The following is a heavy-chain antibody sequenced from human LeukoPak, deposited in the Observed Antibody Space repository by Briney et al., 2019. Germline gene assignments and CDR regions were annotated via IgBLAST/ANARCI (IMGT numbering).Heavy chain of an antibody. CDR2: IYYSGST. V-gene: IGHV4-39*02. CDR1: GGSISSSSYY. J-gene: IGHJ4*02. Sequence: PSETLSLTCTVSGGSISSSSYYWGWIRQPPGKGLEWIGSIYYSGSTYYNPSLKRRVTIPVSTSKNQFSLKLSSVTAADTAVYYCAREREIVQLERAHDYWGQGTLVTVSS. D-gene: IGHD1-1*01. CDR3: AREREIVQLERAHDY.